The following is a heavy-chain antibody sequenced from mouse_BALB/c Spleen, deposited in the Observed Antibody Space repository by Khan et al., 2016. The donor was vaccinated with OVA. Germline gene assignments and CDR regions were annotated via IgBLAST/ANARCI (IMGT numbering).Heavy chain of an antibody. J-gene: IGHJ4*01. Sequence: VQLKESGPGLVAPSQSLSIACTVSGFSLTTYGVNWVHQPPGEGLEWLGVIWAGGSTNYNSALRSRLSISKDNSKSQVFLKMHSLQTDDTAMYYCVRFYDPYYAMDYWGQGTSVTVSS. CDR2: IWAGGST. CDR3: VRFYDPYYAMDY. V-gene: IGHV2-9*02. D-gene: IGHD2-3*01. CDR1: GFSLTTYG.